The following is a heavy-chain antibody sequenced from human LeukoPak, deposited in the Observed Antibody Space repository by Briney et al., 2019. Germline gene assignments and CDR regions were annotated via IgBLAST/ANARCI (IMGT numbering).Heavy chain of an antibody. V-gene: IGHV3-53*01. CDR3: ASKLLWFGELSDDAFDI. CDR2: IYSGGST. J-gene: IGHJ3*02. Sequence: GGSLRLSCAASGFTVSSNYMSWVRQAPGKGLEWVSVIYSGGSTYYADSVKGRFTISRDNSKNTLYLQMNSLRAEDAAVYYCASKLLWFGELSDDAFDIWGQGTMVTVSS. CDR1: GFTVSSNY. D-gene: IGHD3-10*01.